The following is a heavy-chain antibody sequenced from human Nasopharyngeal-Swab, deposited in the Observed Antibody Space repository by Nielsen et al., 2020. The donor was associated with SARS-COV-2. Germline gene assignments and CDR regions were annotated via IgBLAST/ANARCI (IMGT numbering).Heavy chain of an antibody. V-gene: IGHV3-23*01. D-gene: IGHD6-19*01. J-gene: IGHJ4*02. Sequence: GGSLRLSCAASGSTFTAHAMTWVRQAPGKGLEWVSTLDGSGGETHYADSVKGWFSISRDNSKNTVFLQMNSLSAGDTALYYCAKALYTTGYYGLLDCWGQGTLVIVSS. CDR2: LDGSGGET. CDR1: GSTFTAHA. CDR3: AKALYTTGYYGLLDC.